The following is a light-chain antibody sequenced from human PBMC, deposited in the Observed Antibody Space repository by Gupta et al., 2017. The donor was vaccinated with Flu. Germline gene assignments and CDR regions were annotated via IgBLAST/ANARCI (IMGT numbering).Light chain of an antibody. Sequence: DIVMTHSPDSLAVPLCERATINCKSSQSVLYSSNNQNYLAWYQQKPGQHPKLLIYWASTRESGVTDRLSGSGSGTDFILTISSLQAEDVAVYYCQQYYSTPQLTFGPGTKVDIK. J-gene: IGKJ3*01. CDR1: QSVLYSSNNQNY. CDR3: QQYYSTPQLT. CDR2: WAS. V-gene: IGKV4-1*01.